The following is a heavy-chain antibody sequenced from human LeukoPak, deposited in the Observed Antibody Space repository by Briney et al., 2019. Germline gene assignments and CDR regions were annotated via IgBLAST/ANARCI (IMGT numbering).Heavy chain of an antibody. J-gene: IGHJ4*02. Sequence: GESLKISCKGSGYSFTSYWIGWVRQMPGKGLEWMGIIYPGDSDTRYSPSFQGQVTISADKSISTAYLQWSSLKASDTAMYYCARPYSSGWYVEYYFDYWGQGTLVTVSS. CDR1: GYSFTSYW. CDR3: ARPYSSGWYVEYYFDY. V-gene: IGHV5-51*01. D-gene: IGHD6-19*01. CDR2: IYPGDSDT.